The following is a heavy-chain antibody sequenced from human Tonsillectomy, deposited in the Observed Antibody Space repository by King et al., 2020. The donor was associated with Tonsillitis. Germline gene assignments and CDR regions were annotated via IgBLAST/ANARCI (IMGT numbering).Heavy chain of an antibody. CDR1: GGSISSGGYS. CDR2: IYYSGST. D-gene: IGHD2-15*01. V-gene: IGHV4-30-4*07. CDR3: AARGRGYGSGGSCSYALDY. Sequence: QLQESGPGLVKPSQTLSLTCAVSGGSISSGGYSWSWIRQPPGKGLEWIGYIYYSGSTYYNPSLKSRVTISVDTSKNQFSLKLSSVTAADTAVYYCAARGRGYGSGGSCSYALDYWGQGTLVTVSS. J-gene: IGHJ4*02.